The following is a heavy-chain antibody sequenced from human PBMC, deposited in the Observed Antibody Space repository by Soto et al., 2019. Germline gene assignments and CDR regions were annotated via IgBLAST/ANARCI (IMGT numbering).Heavy chain of an antibody. CDR2: IYYSGNT. Sequence: SETLSLTCTVSGGSISNYYFTWIRQPPGKGLEWIGYIYYSGNTYYNPSLKSRVTISVDTSKNQFSLKLSSVTAADTAVYYCARHVAGYSSGLDYWGQGTLVTVSS. J-gene: IGHJ4*02. CDR1: GGSISNYY. D-gene: IGHD6-19*01. V-gene: IGHV4-59*04. CDR3: ARHVAGYSSGLDY.